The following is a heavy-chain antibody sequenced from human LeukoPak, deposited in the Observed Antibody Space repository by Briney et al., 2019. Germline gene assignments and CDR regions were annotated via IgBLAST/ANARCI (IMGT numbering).Heavy chain of an antibody. V-gene: IGHV1-2*02. J-gene: IGHJ4*02. CDR2: LNPNDCDT. CDR1: GYTFTDYY. Sequence: GASVKVSCKASGYTFTDYYMHWVRQAPGQGFEWMGWLNPNDCDTNYAQKFQGRVTMPRDTSISTAHMEVSRLRSDDTAVYYCARANFLYCSSTTCLFDYWGQGTLVTVSS. D-gene: IGHD2-2*01. CDR3: ARANFLYCSSTTCLFDY.